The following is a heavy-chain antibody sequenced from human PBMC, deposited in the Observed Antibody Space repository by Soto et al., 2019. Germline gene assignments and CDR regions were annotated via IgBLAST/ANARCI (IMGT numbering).Heavy chain of an antibody. V-gene: IGHV1-69*02. D-gene: IGHD3-9*01. CDR2: IIPILGIA. Sequence: GASVKVSCKASGGTFSSYTISWVRQAPGQGLEWMGRIIPILGIANYAQKFQGRVTITADKSTSTAYMELSSLRSEDTAVYYCARVRSYDILTGYDDAFDIWGQGTMVTVSS. CDR3: ARVRSYDILTGYDDAFDI. J-gene: IGHJ3*02. CDR1: GGTFSSYT.